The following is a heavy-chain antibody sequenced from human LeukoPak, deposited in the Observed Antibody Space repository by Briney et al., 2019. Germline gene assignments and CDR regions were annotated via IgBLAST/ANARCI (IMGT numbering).Heavy chain of an antibody. D-gene: IGHD3-10*01. J-gene: IGHJ4*02. V-gene: IGHV3-30*02. Sequence: GGSLRLSCAASGFTFSSYGMHWVRQAPGKGLEWVAFIRYDGSNKYYADSVKGRFTISRDNSKNTLYLQMNSLRAEDTAVYYCAKDRYYYGSGSYTFDYWGQGTLVTVSS. CDR3: AKDRYYYGSGSYTFDY. CDR1: GFTFSSYG. CDR2: IRYDGSNK.